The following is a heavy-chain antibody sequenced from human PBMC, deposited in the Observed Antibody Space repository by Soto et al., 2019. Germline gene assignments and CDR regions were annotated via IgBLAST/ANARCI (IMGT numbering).Heavy chain of an antibody. CDR3: VRGGGGGLFDP. J-gene: IGHJ5*02. Sequence: PGGSLRLYCAGSGFTFVDSYKSWIRQAPGKGLEWLSYISPGSRYPAYADSVKGRFTISRDNAKRSLYLQMMSLTAEDTAIYYCVRGGGGGLFDPWGQGTMVTVSS. D-gene: IGHD2-15*01. V-gene: IGHV3-11*06. CDR1: GFTFVDSY. CDR2: ISPGSRYP.